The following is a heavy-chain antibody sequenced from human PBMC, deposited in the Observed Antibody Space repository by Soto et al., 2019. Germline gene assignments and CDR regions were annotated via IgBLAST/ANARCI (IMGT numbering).Heavy chain of an antibody. CDR2: INPYSGGT. J-gene: IGHJ4*02. Sequence: ASVKVSCKASGYTFTDYFIHWVRQAPGQGLEWMGCINPYSGGTNSAQNFQGRVTMTRDTSISTAYMELTSLRSDDTAVYYCVRARSYPFYFDSWGQGTLVTVSS. D-gene: IGHD3-10*01. V-gene: IGHV1-2*02. CDR3: VRARSYPFYFDS. CDR1: GYTFTDYF.